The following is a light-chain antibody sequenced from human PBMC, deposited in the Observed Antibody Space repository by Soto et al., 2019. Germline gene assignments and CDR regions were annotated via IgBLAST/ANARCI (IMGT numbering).Light chain of an antibody. V-gene: IGKV3-15*01. CDR3: QQYNNWPMYT. CDR2: GAS. CDR1: QSISSN. J-gene: IGKJ2*01. Sequence: EIVMTQSPATLSVSPGERATLSCRASQSISSNLAWYQQKRGQAPRLLIYGASTRATGIPARFSGSASGTEFTLTISSLQSEDFAVYYCQQYNNWPMYTFGQGTKLEIK.